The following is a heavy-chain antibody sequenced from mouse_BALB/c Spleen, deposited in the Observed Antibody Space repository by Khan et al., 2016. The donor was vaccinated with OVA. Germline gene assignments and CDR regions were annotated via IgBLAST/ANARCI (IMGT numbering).Heavy chain of an antibody. V-gene: IGHV3-2*02. D-gene: IGHD1-1*01. Sequence: VQLKESGPGLVKPSQTLSLTCTVTGYSITSGYAWNCLRQFPGNKLEWMGYISYSGVTSNTPSLNSLISITRDTSKNQFFLLLNSVTTEDTASYYCASGSSYGYYFDYWGQGTTVTVSS. CDR1: GYSITSGYA. J-gene: IGHJ2*01. CDR2: ISYSGVT. CDR3: ASGSSYGYYFDY.